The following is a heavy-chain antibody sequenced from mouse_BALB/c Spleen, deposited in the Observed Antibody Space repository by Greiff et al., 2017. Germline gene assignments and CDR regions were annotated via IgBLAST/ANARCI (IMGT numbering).Heavy chain of an antibody. D-gene: IGHD2-4*01. V-gene: IGHV1-18*01. J-gene: IGHJ4*01. Sequence: EVQLQQSGPELVKPGASVKIPCKASGYTFTDYNMDWVKQSHGKSLEWIGDINPNNGGTIYNQKFKGKATLTVDKSSSTAYMELRSLTSEDTAVYYCARYYDDGMDYWGQGTSVTVSS. CDR2: INPNNGGT. CDR3: ARYYDDGMDY. CDR1: GYTFTDYN.